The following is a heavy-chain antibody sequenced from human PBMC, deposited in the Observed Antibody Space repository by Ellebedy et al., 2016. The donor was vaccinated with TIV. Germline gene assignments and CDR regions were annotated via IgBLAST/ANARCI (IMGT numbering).Heavy chain of an antibody. V-gene: IGHV4-39*01. D-gene: IGHD4-17*01. CDR2: VYSAGNT. CDR1: GVSISTNDYY. CDR3: ARHHFGDYGPNWFDP. Sequence: MPGGSLRLSCSVSGVSISTNDYYWGWIRQPPGKGLEWIGAVYSAGNTYYNPSLKSRVTISVDTSNNQFSFNLISVTAADTALYYCARHHFGDYGPNWFDPWGQGTLVTVSS. J-gene: IGHJ5*02.